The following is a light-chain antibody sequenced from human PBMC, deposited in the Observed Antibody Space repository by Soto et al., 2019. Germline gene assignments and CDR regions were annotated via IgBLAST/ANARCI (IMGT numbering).Light chain of an antibody. CDR2: AAS. V-gene: IGKV1-9*01. Sequence: DIQVTQSPSFLSASVGDRVTVTCRASQGISSYLAWYQQKPGKAPQLLIYAASTLQSGVPSRFSGSGSGTEFTLTISSLQPDDFATYYCQQYNSYPITFGQGTRLEIK. J-gene: IGKJ5*01. CDR1: QGISSY. CDR3: QQYNSYPIT.